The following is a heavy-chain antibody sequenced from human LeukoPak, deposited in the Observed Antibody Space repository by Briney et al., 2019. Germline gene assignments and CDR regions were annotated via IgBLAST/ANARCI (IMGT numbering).Heavy chain of an antibody. CDR1: GGSISSGDYY. D-gene: IGHD3-9*01. Sequence: PSQTLSLTGTVSGGSISSGDYYWSWLRQPPGKGLEWIGYIYYSGSTYYNPSLKSRVTISVDTSKNQFSLKLSSVTAADTAVYYCAREDNYDILTGYLDWGQGTLVTVSS. J-gene: IGHJ4*02. CDR2: IYYSGST. V-gene: IGHV4-30-4*01. CDR3: AREDNYDILTGYLD.